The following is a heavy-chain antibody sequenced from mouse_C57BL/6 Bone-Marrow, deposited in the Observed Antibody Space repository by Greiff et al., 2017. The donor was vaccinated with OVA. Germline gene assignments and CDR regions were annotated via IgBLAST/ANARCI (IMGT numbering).Heavy chain of an antibody. CDR3: ARGTGFDY. Sequence: EVQLVESGPGLVKPGASVKISCKASGYSFTGYYMPWVKQTHGNMLDWIGYIYPYNGVSSYNQKFKGQATLTIDKSSSTAYLELRSLTSEDSAVYYCARGTGFDYWGQGTTLTVSS. V-gene: IGHV1-31*01. J-gene: IGHJ2*01. D-gene: IGHD3-3*01. CDR1: GYSFTGYY. CDR2: IYPYNGVS.